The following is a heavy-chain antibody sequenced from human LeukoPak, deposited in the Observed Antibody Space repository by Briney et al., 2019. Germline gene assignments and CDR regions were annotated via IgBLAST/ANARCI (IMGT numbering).Heavy chain of an antibody. Sequence: PGRSLRPSCAASGFTFSSYGIHWVRQAPGKGLEWVAVISYDGSHKYYADSVKGRFTISRDNSKNTLYLQMNSLRAEDTAVYYCAKDLRDSRFLPRRYCSGGSCYQGIDYWGQGTLVTVSS. CDR1: GFTFSSYG. CDR3: AKDLRDSRFLPRRYCSGGSCYQGIDY. V-gene: IGHV3-30*18. CDR2: ISYDGSHK. D-gene: IGHD2-15*01. J-gene: IGHJ4*02.